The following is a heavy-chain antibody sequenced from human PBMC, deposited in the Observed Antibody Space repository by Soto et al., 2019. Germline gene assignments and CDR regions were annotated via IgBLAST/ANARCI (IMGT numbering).Heavy chain of an antibody. J-gene: IGHJ4*02. CDR2: IYDSGST. CDR1: GGSIISYY. D-gene: IGHD5-12*01. V-gene: IGHV4-59*01. Sequence: SETLSLTCTVSGGSIISYYWSWIRQPPGKGLEWIGYIYDSGSTSYNPSLKSRVTMSVDTSKNQFSLKLISVTAADTAKYFCAREGNLGRWLQPLDFWGQGTLVTVSS. CDR3: AREGNLGRWLQPLDF.